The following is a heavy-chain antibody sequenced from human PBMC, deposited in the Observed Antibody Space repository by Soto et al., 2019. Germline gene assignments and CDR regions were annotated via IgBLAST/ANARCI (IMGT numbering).Heavy chain of an antibody. CDR3: ARPLVTYYYDSSDLGAFDI. V-gene: IGHV1-69*13. CDR2: IIPIFGTA. CDR1: GGTFSSYA. J-gene: IGHJ3*02. Sequence: SVKVSFKASGGTFSSYAISWLRQAPGQGLEWMGGIIPIFGTANYAQKFQGRVTITADESTSTAYMELSSLRSEDTAVYYCARPLVTYYYDSSDLGAFDIWGQGTMVTVSS. D-gene: IGHD3-22*01.